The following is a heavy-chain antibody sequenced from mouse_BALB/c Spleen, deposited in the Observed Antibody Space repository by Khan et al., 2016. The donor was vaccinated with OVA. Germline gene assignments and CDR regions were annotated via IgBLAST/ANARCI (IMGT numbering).Heavy chain of an antibody. CDR3: ARGGYGVYYFDY. CDR2: IYPGSGKP. CDR1: GYTFTDYY. D-gene: IGHD1-2*01. Sequence: QVQLQQSGAELARPGASVKLSCKASGYTFTDYYINWVKQRTGQGLEWIGDIYPGSGKPYYNEKFKGKATLTADKSSSTAYMQLSSLTSEDSAVSCCARGGYGVYYFDYWGQGTTLTVSS. J-gene: IGHJ2*01. V-gene: IGHV1-77*01.